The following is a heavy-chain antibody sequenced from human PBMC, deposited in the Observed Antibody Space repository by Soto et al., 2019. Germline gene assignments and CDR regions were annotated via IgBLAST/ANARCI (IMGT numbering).Heavy chain of an antibody. D-gene: IGHD6-6*01. CDR2: INHSGST. CDR1: GGSFIVYY. J-gene: IGHJ6*03. Sequence: ETLSLTCAVYGGSFIVYYFSWIRQPPGKGLEWIGEINHSGSTNYNPSLKSRVTISVDTSKNQFSLKLSSVTAADTAVYYCARLPNIYSSSSYYYYYYYMDVWGKGTTVTVSS. V-gene: IGHV4-34*01. CDR3: ARLPNIYSSSSYYYYYYYMDV.